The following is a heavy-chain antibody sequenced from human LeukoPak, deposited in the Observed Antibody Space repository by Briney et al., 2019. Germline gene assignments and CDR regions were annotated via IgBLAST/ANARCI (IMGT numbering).Heavy chain of an antibody. CDR1: GYTFTSYY. J-gene: IGHJ5*02. Sequence: ASVKVSCKASGYTFTSYYMHWVRQAPGQGLEWMGITNPSGGSTSYAQKFQGRVTMTRDTSTSTVYMELSSLRSEDTAVYYCARDPMSNGGFDPWGQGTLVTVSS. V-gene: IGHV1-46*01. D-gene: IGHD3-10*02. CDR3: ARDPMSNGGFDP. CDR2: TNPSGGST.